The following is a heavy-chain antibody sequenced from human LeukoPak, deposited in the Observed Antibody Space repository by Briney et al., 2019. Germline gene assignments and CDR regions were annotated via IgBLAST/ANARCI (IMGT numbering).Heavy chain of an antibody. V-gene: IGHV5-10-1*01. CDR1: GYRFTSHW. J-gene: IGHJ5*02. Sequence: GESLRISCKGSGYRFTSHWISWVRQMPGKGLEWMGRIDSGDSYTNYDPSFQGHVTISVDKSISTAYLQWTSLKASDTAMYYCARQGYGGNWFDPWSQGTLVTVSS. CDR2: IDSGDSYT. CDR3: ARQGYGGNWFDP. D-gene: IGHD5-18*01.